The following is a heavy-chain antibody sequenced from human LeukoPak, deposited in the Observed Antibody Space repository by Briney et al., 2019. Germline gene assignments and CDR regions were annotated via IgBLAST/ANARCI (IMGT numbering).Heavy chain of an antibody. J-gene: IGHJ4*02. Sequence: PGGSLRLSCAASGFTFSNYAMSWVRQAPGKRLEWVSGISGTSGTINYADPAKGRFTISRDNSKNTVYLQMNSLRAEDTAVYYCAKRLGDQRAFDYWGQGTLVTVSS. CDR1: GFTFSNYA. D-gene: IGHD2-21*02. CDR2: ISGTSGTI. CDR3: AKRLGDQRAFDY. V-gene: IGHV3-23*01.